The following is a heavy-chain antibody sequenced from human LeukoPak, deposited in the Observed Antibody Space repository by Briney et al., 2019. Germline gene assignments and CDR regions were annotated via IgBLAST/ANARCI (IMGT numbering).Heavy chain of an antibody. CDR3: AREAEALDY. CDR2: ISYDGSNK. J-gene: IGHJ4*02. V-gene: IGHV3-30-3*01. CDR1: RFTFSNYA. Sequence: PRRSLRLSCAASRFTFSNYAMHWVRQAPGKGLEWVAVISYDGSNKYYADSVKGRFTISRDNSKNTLYLQMNSLLPEDTAVFYCAREAEALDYWGQGTLVTVSS. D-gene: IGHD6-19*01.